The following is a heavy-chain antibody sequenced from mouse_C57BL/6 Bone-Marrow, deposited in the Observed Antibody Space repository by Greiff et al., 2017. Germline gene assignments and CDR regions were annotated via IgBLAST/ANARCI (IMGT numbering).Heavy chain of an antibody. D-gene: IGHD1-1*02. J-gene: IGHJ1*03. CDR2: FYPGSGSI. Sequence: QVHVKQSGAELVKPGASVKLSCKASGYTFTEYTIHWVKQRSGQGLEWIGWFYPGSGSIKYNEKFKDKATLTADKSSSTVYMELSRLTSEDSAVYVCARHLYGPWYFEVWGTGTTVTVSS. CDR3: ARHLYGPWYFEV. V-gene: IGHV1-62-2*01. CDR1: GYTFTEYT.